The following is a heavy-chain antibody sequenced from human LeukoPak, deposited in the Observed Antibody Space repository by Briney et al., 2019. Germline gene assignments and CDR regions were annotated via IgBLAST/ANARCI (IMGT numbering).Heavy chain of an antibody. CDR1: GFTFSSNG. V-gene: IGHV3-30*03. CDR2: TSNDGSKK. CDR3: ARLPYYDFWSGYYADY. J-gene: IGHJ4*02. D-gene: IGHD3-3*01. Sequence: GGSLRLSCAAAGFTFSSNGFHWVRQAPGKGLEWVAVTSNDGSKKSYADSVKGRFTISRDNSKNTVYLQMNSLRSEDTAVYYCARLPYYDFWSGYYADYWGQGTLVTVSS.